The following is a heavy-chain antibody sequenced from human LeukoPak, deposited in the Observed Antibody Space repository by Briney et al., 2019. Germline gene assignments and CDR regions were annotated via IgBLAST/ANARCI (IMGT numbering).Heavy chain of an antibody. J-gene: IGHJ4*02. CDR2: ISWNSGAI. Sequence: GGSLRLSCAASGFAYEDFAMNWVRQGPGKGLEWVAGISWNSGAIGYAGSVKGRFTISRDNARNSMYLQVNSLRVEDTALYYCAKGRTTRYLDWLSRTGGDFDFWGQGTLVTVSS. D-gene: IGHD3-9*01. V-gene: IGHV3-9*01. CDR3: AKGRTTRYLDWLSRTGGDFDF. CDR1: GFAYEDFA.